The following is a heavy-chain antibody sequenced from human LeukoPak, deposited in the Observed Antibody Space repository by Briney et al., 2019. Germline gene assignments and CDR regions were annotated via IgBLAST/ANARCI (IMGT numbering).Heavy chain of an antibody. D-gene: IGHD6-6*01. J-gene: IGHJ4*02. CDR2: ISWNSGSI. CDR1: GFIFNRNA. Sequence: PGGSLRLSCAASGFIFNRNAMHWVRQAPGKGLEWVSGISWNSGSIGYADSVKGRFTISRDNAKNSLYLQMNSLRAEDTALYYCAKERSSSFDYWGQGTLVTVSS. V-gene: IGHV3-9*01. CDR3: AKERSSSFDY.